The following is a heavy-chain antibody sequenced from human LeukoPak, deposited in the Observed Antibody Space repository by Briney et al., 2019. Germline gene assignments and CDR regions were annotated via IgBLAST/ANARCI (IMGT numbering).Heavy chain of an antibody. CDR1: GGTFSSYT. CDR3: ARWGTEAYCGGDCYSPLEYFQH. J-gene: IGHJ1*01. CDR2: IIPILGIA. D-gene: IGHD2-21*02. Sequence: ASVKVSCKASGGTFSSYTISWVRQAPGQGLEWMGRIIPILGIANYAQKFQGRVTITVDKSTSTAYMELSSLRSEDTAVYYCARWGTEAYCGGDCYSPLEYFQHWGQGTLVTVSS. V-gene: IGHV1-69*02.